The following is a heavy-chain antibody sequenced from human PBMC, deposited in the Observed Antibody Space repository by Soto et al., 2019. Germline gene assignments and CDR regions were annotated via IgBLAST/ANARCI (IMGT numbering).Heavy chain of an antibody. Sequence: GGSLRLSXAASGFTFSSYAMSWVRQAPGKGLEWVSAISGSGGSTYYADSVKGRFTISRDNSKNTLYLQMNSLRAEDTAVYYCAKDGTAARLRGSMDVWGQGTTVTVS. D-gene: IGHD6-6*01. J-gene: IGHJ6*02. CDR3: AKDGTAARLRGSMDV. V-gene: IGHV3-23*01. CDR1: GFTFSSYA. CDR2: ISGSGGST.